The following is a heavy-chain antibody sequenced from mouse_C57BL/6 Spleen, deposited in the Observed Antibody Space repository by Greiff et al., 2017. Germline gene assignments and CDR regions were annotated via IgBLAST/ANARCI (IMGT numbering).Heavy chain of an antibody. J-gene: IGHJ4*01. CDR1: GFSLTSYG. Sequence: VKLVESGPGLVQPSQSLSITCTVSGFSLTSYGVHWVRQSPGQGLAWLGVIWSGGSTDYNAAFISRLSISKDNSKSQVFFKMNSLQADDTAIYYCARKGVATYYAMDYWGQGTSVTVSS. V-gene: IGHV2-2*01. CDR3: ARKGVATYYAMDY. CDR2: IWSGGST.